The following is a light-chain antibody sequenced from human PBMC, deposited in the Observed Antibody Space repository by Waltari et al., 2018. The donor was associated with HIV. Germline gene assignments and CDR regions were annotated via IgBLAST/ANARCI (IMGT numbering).Light chain of an antibody. CDR1: TGAVTSGYY. CDR2: STS. Sequence: QTVVTQEPSLTVSPVGTVTLTCASSTGAVTSGYYPNWFQQKPGQAPRPLIYSTSNKHSSTPARFSGSLLGGKAALTLSGVQPEDEAEYYCLLYYGGAWVFGGGTKLTVL. CDR3: LLYYGGAWV. J-gene: IGLJ3*02. V-gene: IGLV7-43*01.